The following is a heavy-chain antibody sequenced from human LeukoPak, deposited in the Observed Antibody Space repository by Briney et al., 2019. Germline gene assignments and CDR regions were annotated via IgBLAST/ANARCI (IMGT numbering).Heavy chain of an antibody. J-gene: IGHJ5*02. V-gene: IGHV3-23*01. CDR2: ISSSGDDT. CDR1: GFTFSSYA. CDR3: AKQFVDI. D-gene: IGHD5-24*01. Sequence: GGSLRLSCAASGFTFSSYAMSWVRQAPGKGLEWVSSISSSGDDTPYADSVKGRFTISRDNSRNTLYLQMNSLRVEDTAVYYCAKQFVDIWGQGTLVTVSS.